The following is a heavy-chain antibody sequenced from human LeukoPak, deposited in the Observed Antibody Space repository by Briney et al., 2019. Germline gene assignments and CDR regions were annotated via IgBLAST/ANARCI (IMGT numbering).Heavy chain of an antibody. CDR1: GGSFSGYY. Sequence: PSETLSLTCAVYGGSFSGYYWSWIRQPPGKGLEWIGEINHSGSTNYNPSLKSRVTISVDTSKDQFSLKLSSVTAADTAVYYCARWRWLQSLDYWGQGTLVTVSS. V-gene: IGHV4-34*01. CDR3: ARWRWLQSLDY. D-gene: IGHD5-24*01. J-gene: IGHJ4*02. CDR2: INHSGST.